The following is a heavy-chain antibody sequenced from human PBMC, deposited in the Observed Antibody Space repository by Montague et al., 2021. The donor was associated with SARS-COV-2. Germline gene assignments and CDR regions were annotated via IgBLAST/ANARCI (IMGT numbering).Heavy chain of an antibody. V-gene: IGHV4-61*02. Sequence: TLSLTCTVSGGSISSGSYYWSWIRQPAGKGLEWIGRIYTSGSTYYNPSLKSRVTISVDTSKNQFSLKLSSVTAADTAVYYCASGIAATYYYYMDVWGQGTTVTVSS. D-gene: IGHD6-13*01. CDR1: GGSISSGSYY. CDR2: IYTSGST. J-gene: IGHJ6*03. CDR3: ASGIAATYYYYMDV.